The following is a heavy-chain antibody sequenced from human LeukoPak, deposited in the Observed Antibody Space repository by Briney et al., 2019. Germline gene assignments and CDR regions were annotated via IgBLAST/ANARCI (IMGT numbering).Heavy chain of an antibody. CDR1: GGTFSSYA. CDR2: IIPIFGTA. Sequence: SVKVSCKASGGTFSSYAISWVRQAPGQGLEWMGGIIPIFGTANYAQKFQGRVAITADESTSTAYMELSSLRSEDTAVYYCARAVEFRRDGYNFGYWGQGTLVTVSS. J-gene: IGHJ4*02. D-gene: IGHD5-24*01. V-gene: IGHV1-69*13. CDR3: ARAVEFRRDGYNFGY.